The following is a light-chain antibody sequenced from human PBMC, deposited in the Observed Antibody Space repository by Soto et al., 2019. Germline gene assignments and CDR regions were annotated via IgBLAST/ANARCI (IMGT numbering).Light chain of an antibody. J-gene: IGLJ3*02. CDR1: SSNIGAGYD. V-gene: IGLV1-40*01. CDR2: GNS. Sequence: QSVLTQPPSVSGAPGQRVTISCTGSSSNIGAGYDVHWYQQLPGTAPKPLIYGNSNRPSGVPDRFSGPKSGTSASLAITGLQAEDEADYYCQSYDSSLSGSWVFGGGTKLTVL. CDR3: QSYDSSLSGSWV.